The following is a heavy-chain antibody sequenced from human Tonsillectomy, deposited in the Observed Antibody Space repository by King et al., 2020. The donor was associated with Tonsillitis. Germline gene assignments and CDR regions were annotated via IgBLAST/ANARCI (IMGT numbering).Heavy chain of an antibody. J-gene: IGHJ3*02. CDR2: INPNSGGT. Sequence: QLVQSGAEVKKPGASVKVSCKASGYTFTGYYMHWVRQAPGQGLEWMGWINPNSGGTNYAQKFQGRVTMTRDTSISTAYMELSRLRSDDTAVYYCASPYYYDSSGYYYADDAFDIWGQGTMVTVSS. V-gene: IGHV1-2*02. CDR3: ASPYYYDSSGYYYADDAFDI. CDR1: GYTFTGYY. D-gene: IGHD3-22*01.